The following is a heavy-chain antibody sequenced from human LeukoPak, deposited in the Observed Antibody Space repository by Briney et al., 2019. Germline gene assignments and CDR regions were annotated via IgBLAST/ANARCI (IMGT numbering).Heavy chain of an antibody. D-gene: IGHD2-2*01. CDR1: GFSINYNY. V-gene: IGHV3-53*01. J-gene: IGHJ4*02. Sequence: GGSLRLSCAVSGFSINYNYMSWVRQAPGKGLEWVSAIYSAGSTYYADSVQGRFTISKDSSKNTVFLQMNNLRADDTAVYYSASYYCSSGSCYFDYWGQGSLVAVSP. CDR3: ASYYCSSGSCYFDY. CDR2: IYSAGST.